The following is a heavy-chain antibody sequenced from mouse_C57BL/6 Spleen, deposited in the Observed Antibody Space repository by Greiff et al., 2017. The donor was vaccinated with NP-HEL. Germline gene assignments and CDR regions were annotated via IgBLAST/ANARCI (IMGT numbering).Heavy chain of an antibody. D-gene: IGHD2-3*01. CDR1: GYTFPSYW. CDR2: INPSNGGT. V-gene: IGHV1-53*01. Sequence: VQLQQPGTELVKPGASVQLSCKASGYTFPSYWMHWVKQRPGQGLEWIGNINPSNGGTNSNEKFKSKATLTVDKSSSTAYMQLSSLTSEDSAVYYCARGIDGYYVGCAYWGQGTLVTVSA. J-gene: IGHJ3*01. CDR3: ARGIDGYYVGCAY.